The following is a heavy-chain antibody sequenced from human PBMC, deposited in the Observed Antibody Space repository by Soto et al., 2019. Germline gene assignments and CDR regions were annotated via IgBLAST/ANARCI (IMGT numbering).Heavy chain of an antibody. CDR1: GGSISSGDYY. Sequence: TLSLTCTVSGGSISSGDYYWSWIRQPPGKGLEWIGYIYYSGSTYYNPSLKSRVTISVDTSKNQFSLKLSSVTAADTAVYYCARDSIAAAGSPFFDYWGQGTLVTVSS. V-gene: IGHV4-30-4*01. CDR3: ARDSIAAAGSPFFDY. CDR2: IYYSGST. J-gene: IGHJ4*02. D-gene: IGHD6-13*01.